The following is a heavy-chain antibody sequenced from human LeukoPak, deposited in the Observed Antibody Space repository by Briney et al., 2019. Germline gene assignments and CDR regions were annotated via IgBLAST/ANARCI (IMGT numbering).Heavy chain of an antibody. Sequence: SETLSLTCAVYGGSFSGYYWSWIRQPPGKGLEWIGEINHSGSTNYNPSPKSRVTISVDTSKNQFSLKLSSVTAADTAVYYCARVLRITMIEDIWGQGTMVTVSS. D-gene: IGHD3-22*01. J-gene: IGHJ3*02. CDR3: ARVLRITMIEDI. CDR1: GGSFSGYY. V-gene: IGHV4-34*01. CDR2: INHSGST.